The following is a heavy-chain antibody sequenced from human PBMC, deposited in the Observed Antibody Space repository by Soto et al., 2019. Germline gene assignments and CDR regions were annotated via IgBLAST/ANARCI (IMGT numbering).Heavy chain of an antibody. D-gene: IGHD1-26*01. CDR3: ISTLGARFDY. V-gene: IGHV1-46*03. J-gene: IGHJ4*02. CDR2: INPSIGTT. Sequence: ASVKVSCKASGYTFTSQNMHWVRQAPGQGREWMGVINPSIGTTTYAQKFQGRVTMTSDTSTSSVYMEVSSLRSEDTAVYYCISTLGARFDYWGQGTLVTVSS. CDR1: GYTFTSQN.